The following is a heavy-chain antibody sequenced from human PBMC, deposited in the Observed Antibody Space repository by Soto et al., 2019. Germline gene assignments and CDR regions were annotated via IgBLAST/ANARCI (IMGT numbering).Heavy chain of an antibody. J-gene: IGHJ5*02. CDR3: ARGSVDSGWYRELDQ. CDR2: MSYDGRNK. Sequence: QVQLVESGGGVVQPGRSLRLSCAASGFIFSSYAMHWVRQAPGKGLEWVALMSYDGRNKYYADSVKGRFTISRDNSKNTLYLQMNSLRAEDTAIYYCARGSVDSGWYRELDQWGQGTLVTVSS. D-gene: IGHD6-19*01. V-gene: IGHV3-30*04. CDR1: GFIFSSYA.